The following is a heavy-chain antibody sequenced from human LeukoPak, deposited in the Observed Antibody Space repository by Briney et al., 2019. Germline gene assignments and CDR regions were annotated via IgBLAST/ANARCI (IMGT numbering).Heavy chain of an antibody. V-gene: IGHV4-4*07. J-gene: IGHJ3*02. CDR3: ARVLFDI. CDR1: GGSISSYY. Sequence: TPSETLSLTCTVSGGSISSYYWSWVRQPAGKGLEWIGRIYASGNTNYNPSLKGRVTMTVDTSKNQFSLNLSSVTAADTALYYCARVLFDIWGQGTMVAVSS. CDR2: IYASGNT.